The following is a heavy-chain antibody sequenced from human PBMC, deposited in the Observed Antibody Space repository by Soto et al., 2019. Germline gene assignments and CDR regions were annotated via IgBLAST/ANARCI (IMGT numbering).Heavy chain of an antibody. J-gene: IGHJ5*02. V-gene: IGHV4-34*01. CDR1: GESLNYFY. D-gene: IGHD6-19*01. CDR3: ARGQWPNRFAN. Sequence: QVQLQQWGAGLLKPSETLSLTCAVYGESLNYFYWSWIRQAPGKGLEWIGEFYDGGSINYNPSLKGRVTISAATYKNQFSLRVTSVTAADTAIYYCARGQWPNRFANWGQGTLVTVSS. CDR2: FYDGGSI.